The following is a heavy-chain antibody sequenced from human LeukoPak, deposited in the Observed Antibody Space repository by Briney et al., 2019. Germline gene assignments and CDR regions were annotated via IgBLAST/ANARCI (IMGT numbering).Heavy chain of an antibody. Sequence: SETLSLTCAVYGGSFSGYYWSWIRQPPGKGLEWIGEINHSGSTNYNPSLKSRVTISVDTSKNQFSLKLSSVTAADTAVYYCARTYYDFWSGYSVGTLFDYWGQGTLVTVSS. J-gene: IGHJ4*02. D-gene: IGHD3-3*01. CDR2: INHSGST. CDR3: ARTYYDFWSGYSVGTLFDY. CDR1: GGSFSGYY. V-gene: IGHV4-34*01.